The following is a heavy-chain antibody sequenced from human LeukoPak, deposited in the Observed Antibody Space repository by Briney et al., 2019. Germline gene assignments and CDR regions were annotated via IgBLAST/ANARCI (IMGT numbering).Heavy chain of an antibody. CDR2: ISYDGSNK. CDR3: ARDGYSSGWYPDWYFDL. D-gene: IGHD6-19*01. J-gene: IGHJ2*01. CDR1: GFTFSSYD. Sequence: HPGGSLRLSCAASGFTFSSYDMHWVRQAPGKGLEWVAVISYDGSNKYYADFVKGRFTISRDNSKNTLYLQMNSLRAEDTAVYYCARDGYSSGWYPDWYFDLWGRGTLVTVSS. V-gene: IGHV3-30*19.